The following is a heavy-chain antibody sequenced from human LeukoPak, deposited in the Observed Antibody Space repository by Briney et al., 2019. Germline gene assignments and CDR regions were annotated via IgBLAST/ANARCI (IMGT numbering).Heavy chain of an antibody. Sequence: SETLSLTCAVSGGSISSGGYSWSWLRQPPGKGLEWIGYIYHSGSTYYNPSLKSRVTISVDRSKNQSSLKLSSVTAADTAVYYCARGSGSYVYYFDYWGQGTLVTVSS. CDR3: ARGSGSYVYYFDY. CDR2: IYHSGST. D-gene: IGHD1-26*01. V-gene: IGHV4-30-2*01. J-gene: IGHJ4*02. CDR1: GGSISSGGYS.